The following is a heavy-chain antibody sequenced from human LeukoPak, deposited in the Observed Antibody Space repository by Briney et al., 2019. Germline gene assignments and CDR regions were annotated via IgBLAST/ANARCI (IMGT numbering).Heavy chain of an antibody. D-gene: IGHD2-21*01. Sequence: ASVKVSCKVSGDTFTDYYMHWVQQAPGKGLEWMGHVDPVDGEAIYAEKFQGRVTITANTSTDTAYMELSSLRSEDTAVYYCASLAYCGGDSYSSAASDWGQGTLVTVSS. J-gene: IGHJ4*02. CDR3: ASLAYCGGDSYSSAASD. V-gene: IGHV1-69-2*01. CDR2: VDPVDGEA. CDR1: GDTFTDYY.